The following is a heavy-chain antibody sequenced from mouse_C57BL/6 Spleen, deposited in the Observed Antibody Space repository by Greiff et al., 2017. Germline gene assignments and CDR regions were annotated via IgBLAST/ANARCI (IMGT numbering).Heavy chain of an antibody. V-gene: IGHV2-4*01. Sequence: VKVVESGPGLVQPSQSLSITCTVSGFSLTSYGVHWVRQPPGKGLEWLGVIWSGGSTDYNAAFISRLSISKDNSKSQVFFKMNSLQADDTAIYYCAKSLYAMDYWGQGTSVTVSS. CDR2: IWSGGST. CDR1: GFSLTSYG. J-gene: IGHJ4*01. CDR3: AKSLYAMDY.